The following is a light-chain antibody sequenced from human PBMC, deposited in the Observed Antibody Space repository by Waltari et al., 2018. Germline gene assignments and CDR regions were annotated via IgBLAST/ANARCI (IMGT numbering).Light chain of an antibody. CDR2: DVS. V-gene: IGLV2-11*01. CDR3: YSYAGSPWV. CDR1: SSDVGGYNY. Sequence: QSALTQPRSVSGSPGQSVTISCTGTSSDVGGYNYVSWYQQHPGKAPKLMIYDVSKRPSGVPDRFSASKSGNTASLTISGLQAEDEADYYCYSYAGSPWVFGGGTKLTVL. J-gene: IGLJ3*02.